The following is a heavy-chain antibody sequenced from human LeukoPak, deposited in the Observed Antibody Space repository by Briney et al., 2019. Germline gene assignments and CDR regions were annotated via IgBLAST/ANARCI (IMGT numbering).Heavy chain of an antibody. D-gene: IGHD3-9*01. CDR3: ARNYDILTGYYNYYYHYMDV. Sequence: GGSLRLSCAASGFTFDDYGMSWVRQAPGKGLEWVSGINWNGGSTGYADSVKGRFTISRDNAKNSLYLQMNSLRAEDTALYYCARNYDILTGYYNYYYHYMDVWGKGTTVTVSS. J-gene: IGHJ6*03. CDR1: GFTFDDYG. CDR2: INWNGGST. V-gene: IGHV3-20*04.